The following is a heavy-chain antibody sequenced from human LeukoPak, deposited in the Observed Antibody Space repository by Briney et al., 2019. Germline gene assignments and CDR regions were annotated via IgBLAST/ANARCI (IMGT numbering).Heavy chain of an antibody. CDR1: EFTFSGY. V-gene: IGHV3-48*02. J-gene: IGHJ4*02. CDR3: VRDPDALDF. Sequence: GGSLRLSCAASEFTFSGYMNWVRQAPGKGLEWVAYIRSSGSPIYYADSVKGRFTISRDNAKNSLYLQMNSLRDEDTAVYYCVRDPDALDFWGQGTPVTVSS. CDR2: IRSSGSPI.